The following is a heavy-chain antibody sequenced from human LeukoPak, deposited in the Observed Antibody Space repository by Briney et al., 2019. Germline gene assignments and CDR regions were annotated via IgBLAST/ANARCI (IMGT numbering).Heavy chain of an antibody. CDR3: ARTWKYYFDN. V-gene: IGHV3-21*01. Sequence: GGSLRLSCAASGFTFSSYSMNWVRQAPGKGLEWVSSITSSSSHMYYADSVKGRFTISRDNAKNSLFLQMNSLRADDTAVYYCARTWKYYFDNWGQGTLVTVSS. CDR2: ITSSSSHM. CDR1: GFTFSSYS. D-gene: IGHD1-1*01. J-gene: IGHJ4*02.